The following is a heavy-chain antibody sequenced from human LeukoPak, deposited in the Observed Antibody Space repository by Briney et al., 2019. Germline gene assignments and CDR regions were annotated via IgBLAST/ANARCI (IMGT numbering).Heavy chain of an antibody. Sequence: GASVKVSCKASGYTFTGYYMHWVRQAPGQGLEWMGWISAYNGNTNYAQKLQGRVTMTTDTSTSTAYMELRSLRSDDTAVYYCARYYYGSGSSIHPYYYYGMDVWGQGTTVTVSS. V-gene: IGHV1-18*04. CDR2: ISAYNGNT. D-gene: IGHD3-10*01. CDR1: GYTFTGYY. J-gene: IGHJ6*02. CDR3: ARYYYGSGSSIHPYYYYGMDV.